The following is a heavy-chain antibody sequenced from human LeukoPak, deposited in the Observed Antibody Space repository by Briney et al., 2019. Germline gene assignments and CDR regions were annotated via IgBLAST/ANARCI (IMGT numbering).Heavy chain of an antibody. V-gene: IGHV3-30*02. CDR3: AKDLYGDLN. D-gene: IGHD4-17*01. CDR1: GFSFSTYA. J-gene: IGHJ4*02. Sequence: GGSLRLSCAASGFSFSTYAMHWVRQAPGKGLEWVALIWHDASHTFYTDSVKGRFTISRDNSKNTLYLQMSSLRAEDTAVYYCAKDLYGDLNWGQGTLVTVSS. CDR2: IWHDASHT.